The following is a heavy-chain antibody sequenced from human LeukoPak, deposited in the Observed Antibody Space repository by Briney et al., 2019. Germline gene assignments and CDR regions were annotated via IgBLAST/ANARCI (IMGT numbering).Heavy chain of an antibody. J-gene: IGHJ4*02. CDR1: GFTVSSNH. D-gene: IGHD2-8*01. V-gene: IGHV3-66*01. CDR2: IYSGGGT. CDR3: ARDPGYCSNVHCYSYDY. Sequence: GGSLRLSCAASGFTVSSNHMSWVRQAPGKGLEWVSVIYSGGGTYSADSVKGRFTISRDDSRNTLYLQMNNLRAGDTAIYYCARDPGYCSNVHCYSYDYWGQGTLVTVSS.